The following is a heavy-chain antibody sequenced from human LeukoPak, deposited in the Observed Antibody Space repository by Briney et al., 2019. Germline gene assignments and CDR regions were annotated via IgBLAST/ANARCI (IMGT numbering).Heavy chain of an antibody. CDR1: GFTFSSYE. V-gene: IGHV3-48*03. Sequence: GSLRLSCAASGFTFSSYEMNWVRQAPGKGLEWVSYISSSGSTIYYADSVKGRFTISRDNAKNSLYLQMNSLRAEDTAVYYCARDYRGYNYGFVFDYWGQGTLVTVSS. J-gene: IGHJ4*02. CDR2: ISSSGSTI. D-gene: IGHD5-18*01. CDR3: ARDYRGYNYGFVFDY.